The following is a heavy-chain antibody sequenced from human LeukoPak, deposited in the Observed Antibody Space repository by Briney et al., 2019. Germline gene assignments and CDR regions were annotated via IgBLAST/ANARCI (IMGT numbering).Heavy chain of an antibody. J-gene: IGHJ6*02. V-gene: IGHV3-23*01. CDR1: GFTFSSYA. Sequence: PGGSLRLSCAASGFTFSSYAMSWVRQVPGKGLEGVSGIRGSGATTKYADSVKGRFSISRDNSKNTLYVQMNSLRVEDTAVYYCAKGDVSGDYYYGMDVWGQGTTVTVSS. D-gene: IGHD3-3*01. CDR2: IRGSGATT. CDR3: AKGDVSGDYYYGMDV.